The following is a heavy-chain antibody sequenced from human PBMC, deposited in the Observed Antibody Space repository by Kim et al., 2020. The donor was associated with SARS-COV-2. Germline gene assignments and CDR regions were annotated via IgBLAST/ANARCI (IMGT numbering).Heavy chain of an antibody. CDR3: ARYIGSSGGLDS. J-gene: IGHJ4*02. Sequence: SETLSLTCTVSGSSIKNYYWSWIRQPPGKELEWIGYIDYRGSTNYKPSLKSRVTISVDTSKNQFSLTMTSVTAADTAIFYCARYIGSSGGLDSWGQGTLVTVSS. CDR1: GSSIKNYY. CDR2: IDYRGST. D-gene: IGHD2-15*01. V-gene: IGHV4-59*01.